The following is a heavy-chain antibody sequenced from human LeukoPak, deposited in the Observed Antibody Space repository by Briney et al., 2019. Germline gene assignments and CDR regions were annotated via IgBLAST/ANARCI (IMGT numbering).Heavy chain of an antibody. Sequence: GGSLRLSCAASGFDFSSNWMHWVRRAPGQGLVWVSRIKGDGISTNYADSVKGRFTISRDIAKNTLYLQMNSLRAEDTGVYYCAKDHYWSIDYWGRGTLVTVSS. J-gene: IGHJ4*02. CDR1: GFDFSSNW. CDR2: IKGDGIST. D-gene: IGHD3-3*01. V-gene: IGHV3-74*01. CDR3: AKDHYWSIDY.